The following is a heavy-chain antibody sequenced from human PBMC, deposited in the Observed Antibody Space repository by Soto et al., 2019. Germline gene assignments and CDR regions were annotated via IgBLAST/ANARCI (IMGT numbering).Heavy chain of an antibody. CDR1: GGSISSGDYY. J-gene: IGHJ5*02. CDR2: IYYSGST. D-gene: IGHD2-15*01. V-gene: IGHV4-30-4*01. Sequence: SETLSLTCTVSGGSISSGDYYWSWIRQPPGKGLEWIGYIYYSGSTYYNPSLKSRVTVSVDTSKNQFSLKLSSVTAADTAVYYCARVIKTPRSNWFDPWGQGTLVTVSS. CDR3: ARVIKTPRSNWFDP.